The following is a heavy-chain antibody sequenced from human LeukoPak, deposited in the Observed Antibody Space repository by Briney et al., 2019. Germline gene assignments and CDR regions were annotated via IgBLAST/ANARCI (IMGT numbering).Heavy chain of an antibody. CDR1: GFTFTIYG. V-gene: IGHV1-18*01. Sequence: GGSLRLSCAASGFTFTIYGISWVRQAPGQGLEWMGWISGYNAYTHYAQKFQGRVTMTTDTATMTAYMELRSPRSDDTAVYYCARAWSRRDYYYYMDVWGKGTTVTVSS. CDR2: ISGYNAYT. D-gene: IGHD3-3*01. CDR3: ARAWSRRDYYYYMDV. J-gene: IGHJ6*03.